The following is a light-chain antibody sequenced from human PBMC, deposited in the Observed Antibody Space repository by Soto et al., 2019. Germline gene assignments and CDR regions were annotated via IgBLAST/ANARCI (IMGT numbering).Light chain of an antibody. V-gene: IGLV2-14*01. Sequence: QSALTQPASVSGFPGQSITISCTGTSSDVGDYKYVCWYQQLPGRAPRLMIYEVSNRPSGVSNRFAGSKSGNTASLTISGLQAEDEGDYYCSSYSRSSTSVVFGGGTKVTVL. J-gene: IGLJ2*01. CDR3: SSYSRSSTSVV. CDR2: EVS. CDR1: SSDVGDYKY.